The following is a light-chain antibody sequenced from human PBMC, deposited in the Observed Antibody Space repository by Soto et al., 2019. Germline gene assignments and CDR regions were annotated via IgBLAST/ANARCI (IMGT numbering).Light chain of an antibody. CDR2: GAS. V-gene: IGKV3-20*01. J-gene: IGKJ5*01. CDR1: ETVAGSY. Sequence: EIVLTQSPGTLSLSPGERATLSCRASETVAGSYLAWYQQKPGQAPRLLIHGASTRATGIADRFSGSGSGTDFTLTISRLEPEDFAVYYCQQYGSSLITFGQGTRLEIK. CDR3: QQYGSSLIT.